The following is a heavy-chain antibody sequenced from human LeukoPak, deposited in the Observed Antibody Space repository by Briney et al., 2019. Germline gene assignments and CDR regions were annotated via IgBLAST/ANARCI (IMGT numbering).Heavy chain of an antibody. CDR1: GFTFSNYA. V-gene: IGHV3-23*01. CDR2: ISGSGATT. J-gene: IGHJ3*02. CDR3: ARNILFAFDI. Sequence: PGGSLRLSCAASGFTFSNYAMSWVRQAPGKGLEWVSAISGSGATTFYADSVKGRFTISRDNSKNTLYLQVNSLRAADTAMYYCARNILFAFDIWGQGTMVTVSS.